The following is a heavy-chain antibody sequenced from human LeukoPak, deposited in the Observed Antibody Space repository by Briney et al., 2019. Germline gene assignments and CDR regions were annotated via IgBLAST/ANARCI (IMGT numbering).Heavy chain of an antibody. CDR1: GGSISSSSYY. D-gene: IGHD6-13*01. Sequence: PSETLSLTCTVSGGSISSSSYYWGWIRQPPGKGLEWIGSIYYSGSTYYNPSLKSRVTISVDTSKNQFSLKLSSVTAADTAVYYCARGNGSSSWYDDYYYYYGMDVWGQGTTVTVSS. J-gene: IGHJ6*02. V-gene: IGHV4-39*07. CDR3: ARGNGSSSWYDDYYYYYGMDV. CDR2: IYYSGST.